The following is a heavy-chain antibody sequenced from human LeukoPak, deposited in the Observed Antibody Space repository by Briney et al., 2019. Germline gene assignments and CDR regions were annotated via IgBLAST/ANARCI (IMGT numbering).Heavy chain of an antibody. CDR1: GFTFSSYA. CDR3: AKGYSGYDYYFDY. Sequence: GGSLRLSCAASGFTFSSYAMSWVRQAPGKGLEWVSAISGSGGSTYYADSVKGRFTISRDNSKNTLYVQMNSLRAEDTAVYYCAKGYSGYDYYFDYWGQGTLVTVSS. CDR2: ISGSGGST. V-gene: IGHV3-23*01. D-gene: IGHD5-12*01. J-gene: IGHJ4*02.